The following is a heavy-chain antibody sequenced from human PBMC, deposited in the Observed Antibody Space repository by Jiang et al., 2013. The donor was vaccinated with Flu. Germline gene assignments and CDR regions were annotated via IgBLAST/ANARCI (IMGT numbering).Heavy chain of an antibody. CDR3: ARSAFYYGLDV. CDR1: GHTFMVYY. J-gene: IGHJ6*02. CDR2: ISPNSDAT. V-gene: IGHV1-2*02. D-gene: IGHD3-16*01. Sequence: SGAEVKKPGASVKVSCKTSGHTFMVYYMHWVRQAPGQGLEWMGWISPNSDATKTAQKFLGRLTMTRDTSVNTDYMELSGLKSDDTAVYFCARSAFYYGLDVWGQGTAVTVSS.